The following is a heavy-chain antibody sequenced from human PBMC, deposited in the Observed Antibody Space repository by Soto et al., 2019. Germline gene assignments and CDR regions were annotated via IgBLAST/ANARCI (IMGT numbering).Heavy chain of an antibody. V-gene: IGHV4-34*01. D-gene: IGHD4-17*01. J-gene: IGHJ6*02. CDR3: ARAPMDDYGNYYDGMDV. CDR1: GGSFRGYS. CDR2: INYRGIT. Sequence: QVQLQQCGAGLLKPSETLSLTCGVSGGSFRGYSWYWIRQSPEKGLEWIGEINYRGITSYNPSLRSRVTISLDTSTNRFSLTLTSVTAADTAIYYCARAPMDDYGNYYDGMDVWGQGTTITVS.